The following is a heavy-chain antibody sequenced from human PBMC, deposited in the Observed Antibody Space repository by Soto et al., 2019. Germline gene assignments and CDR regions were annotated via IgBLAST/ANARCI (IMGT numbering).Heavy chain of an antibody. D-gene: IGHD6-19*01. V-gene: IGHV5-51*01. CDR3: VRHTKNPRIAVGGSGYYYALAF. CDR1: EGKFVDYG. Sequence: PQKIRRNGVEGKFVDYGSGRIRQIPGKGLEWMGNISPGDSDTRYTPSFQGQVTISADKSITTVYLQWRSLKASDTAMYYCVRHTKNPRIAVGGSGYYYALAFWGRGTTVTVSS. J-gene: IGHJ6*04. CDR2: ISPGDSDT.